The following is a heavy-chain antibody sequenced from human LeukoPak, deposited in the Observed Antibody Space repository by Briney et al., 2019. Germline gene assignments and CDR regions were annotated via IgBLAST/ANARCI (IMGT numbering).Heavy chain of an antibody. CDR3: AKDGIRYFDWAYLDY. J-gene: IGHJ4*02. V-gene: IGHV3-30*18. CDR1: GFTFSSYG. D-gene: IGHD3-9*01. Sequence: GGSLRLSCAASGFTFSSYGMHWVRQAPGKGLEWVAVISYDGSNKYYADSVKGRFTISRDNSKNTLYLQMNSLRAEDTAVYYCAKDGIRYFDWAYLDYWGQGTLVTVSS. CDR2: ISYDGSNK.